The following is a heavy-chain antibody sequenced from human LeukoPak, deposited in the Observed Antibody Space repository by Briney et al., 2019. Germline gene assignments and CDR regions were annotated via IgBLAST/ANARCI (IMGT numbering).Heavy chain of an antibody. V-gene: IGHV1-69*13. CDR1: GGTFSSYA. D-gene: IGHD1-26*01. CDR2: IIPIFGTA. CDR3: ARGLAVGATRVFFDYFDY. J-gene: IGHJ4*02. Sequence: GASVKVSCKASGGTFSSYAISWVRQAPGQGLEWMGGIIPIFGTANNAQKFQARVTITADESTSTAYMELSSLRSEDTAVYYCARGLAVGATRVFFDYFDYWGQGTLVTVSS.